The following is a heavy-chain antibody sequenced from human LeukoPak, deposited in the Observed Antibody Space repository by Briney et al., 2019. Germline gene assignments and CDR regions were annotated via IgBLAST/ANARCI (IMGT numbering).Heavy chain of an antibody. CDR1: GGSISSGDYY. CDR2: IYYSGST. CDR3: ARGASGSYFWFDP. V-gene: IGHV4-61*08. D-gene: IGHD1-26*01. J-gene: IGHJ5*02. Sequence: SETLSLTCTVSGGSISSGDYYWSWIRQPPGKGLEWIGYIYYSGSTYYNPSLKSRVTISVDTSKNQFSLKLSSVTAADTAVYYCARGASGSYFWFDPWGQGTLVTVSS.